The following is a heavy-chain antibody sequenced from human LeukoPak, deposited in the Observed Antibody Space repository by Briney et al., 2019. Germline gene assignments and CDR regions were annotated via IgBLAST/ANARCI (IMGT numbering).Heavy chain of an antibody. Sequence: GGSLRLSCAASGFAFSTYWMSWVRQAPGKGLEWVANIKQDGSEKYYVDSVKGRFTISRDNAKNSLYLQMNSLRAEDTAVYYCAIDLSGYFDYWGQGTLVTVSS. CDR3: AIDLSGYFDY. CDR2: IKQDGSEK. CDR1: GFAFSTYW. V-gene: IGHV3-7*01. D-gene: IGHD3-10*01. J-gene: IGHJ4*02.